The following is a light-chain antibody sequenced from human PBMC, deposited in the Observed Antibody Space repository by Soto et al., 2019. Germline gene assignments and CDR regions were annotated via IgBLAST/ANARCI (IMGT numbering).Light chain of an antibody. J-gene: IGLJ1*01. CDR2: DVS. Sequence: QSVLAQPASVSGSPGQSITISCTGTSSDVGAYNYVAWYQQHPGKAPQLMIYDVSSRPSGVSYRFSGSKSGNTASLTISGLQAEDEADYYCSSFTTSSTRVFGTGPKVTVL. CDR1: SSDVGAYNY. V-gene: IGLV2-14*03. CDR3: SSFTTSSTRV.